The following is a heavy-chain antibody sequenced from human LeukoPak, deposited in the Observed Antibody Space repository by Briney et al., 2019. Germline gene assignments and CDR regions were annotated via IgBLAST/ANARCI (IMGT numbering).Heavy chain of an antibody. Sequence: SETLSLTCTVSGGSISSSSYYWGWIRQPPGKGLEWIGYIYYSGSTNYNPSLKSRVTISVDTSKNQFSLKLSSVTAADTAVYYCARGRDYMDVWGKGTTVTVSS. CDR3: ARGRDYMDV. CDR1: GGSISSSSYY. D-gene: IGHD3-10*01. V-gene: IGHV4-61*05. CDR2: IYYSGST. J-gene: IGHJ6*03.